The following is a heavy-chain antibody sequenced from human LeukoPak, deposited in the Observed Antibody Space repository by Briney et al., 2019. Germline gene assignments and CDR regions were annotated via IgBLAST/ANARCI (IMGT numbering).Heavy chain of an antibody. CDR1: GYSISSGYY. V-gene: IGHV4-38-2*02. D-gene: IGHD4-17*01. J-gene: IGHJ5*02. CDR2: ISHSGST. Sequence: PSETLSLTCTVSGYSISSGYYWGWIRQPPGKGLKWIGSISHSGSTYYNPSLKSRATISVDTSKNQFSLKLSSVTAADTAVYYCARGPLTVTRGFDPWGQGTLVTVSS. CDR3: ARGPLTVTRGFDP.